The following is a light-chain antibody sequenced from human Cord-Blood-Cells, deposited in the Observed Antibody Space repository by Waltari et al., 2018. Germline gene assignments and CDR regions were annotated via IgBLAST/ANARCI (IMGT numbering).Light chain of an antibody. CDR2: EVS. V-gene: IGLV2-14*01. CDR3: SSYTSSSTLV. Sequence: QSALPQPASVSGSPGQSITISCTGTSSDVGGYNYVSCYQQHPGKAPKLMIYEVSNRPSGVSNRFSGSKSGNTASLTISGLQAEDEADYYCSSYTSSSTLVFGGGTKLTVL. J-gene: IGLJ2*01. CDR1: SSDVGGYNY.